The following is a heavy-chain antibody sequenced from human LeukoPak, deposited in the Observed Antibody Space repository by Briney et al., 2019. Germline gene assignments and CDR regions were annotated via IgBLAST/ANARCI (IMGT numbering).Heavy chain of an antibody. V-gene: IGHV1-18*01. CDR3: ARDLDNGVYDSSGYYPVGY. Sequence: ASVNVSCKASGYTFTSYGISWVRQSPRQGLEWMGWVSAYNGNTNYAQKLQGRVTMTTDTSTSTAYMEMRSLSSDDTAVYYCARDLDNGVYDSSGYYPVGYWGQGTLVTVSS. CDR2: VSAYNGNT. CDR1: GYTFTSYG. J-gene: IGHJ4*02. D-gene: IGHD3-22*01.